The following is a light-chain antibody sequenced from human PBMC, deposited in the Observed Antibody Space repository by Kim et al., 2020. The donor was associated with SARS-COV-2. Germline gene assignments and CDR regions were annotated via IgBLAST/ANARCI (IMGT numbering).Light chain of an antibody. J-gene: IGKJ1*01. V-gene: IGKV1-27*01. CDR2: AAS. Sequence: DIQLTQSPSSLSASLGDTVTITCRASGDLDIYLAWFQQKPWKVPSLLIYAASTLQSGVPSRFSGSGSGTDFSLTIRSLQPEDVATYYCQRYDTAPPMTFGQGTKVDIK. CDR1: GDLDIY. CDR3: QRYDTAPPMT.